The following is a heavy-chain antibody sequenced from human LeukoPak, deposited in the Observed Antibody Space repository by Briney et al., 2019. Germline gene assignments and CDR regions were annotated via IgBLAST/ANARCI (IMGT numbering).Heavy chain of an antibody. J-gene: IGHJ4*02. Sequence: GGSLRLSCAASGFTFSSDAMSWVRQAPGRGLEWVSAIDHSGSTYYAASVQGRFAISIDTSKDQLYLKMNSLRAEDTAVYYCARSISGRSGSRGERYYFDFWGQGAPVTVSS. CDR1: GFTFSSDA. V-gene: IGHV3-23*01. CDR3: ARSISGRSGSRGERYYFDF. CDR2: IDHSGST. D-gene: IGHD1-26*01.